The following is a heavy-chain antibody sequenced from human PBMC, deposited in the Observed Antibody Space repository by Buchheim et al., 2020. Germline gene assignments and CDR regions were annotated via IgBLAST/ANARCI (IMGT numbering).Heavy chain of an antibody. CDR2: INPNSGGT. CDR3: ARDRTEYQSVGGKFDP. J-gene: IGHJ5*02. CDR1: GYTFTGYY. Sequence: QVQLVQSGAEVKKPGASVKVSCKASGYTFTGYYMHWVRQAPGQGLEWMGRINPNSGGTNHAQKFQGRVTMTRDTAISPAYMELSRLRSDDTAVYYCARDRTEYQSVGGKFDPWGQGTL. D-gene: IGHD3-3*01. V-gene: IGHV1-2*06.